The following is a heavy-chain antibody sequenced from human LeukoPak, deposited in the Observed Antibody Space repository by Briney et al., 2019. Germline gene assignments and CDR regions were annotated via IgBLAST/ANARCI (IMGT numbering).Heavy chain of an antibody. CDR1: GYTFSSYG. CDR2: ISAYNGNT. J-gene: IGHJ4*02. Sequence: GASVKVSCKASGYTFSSYGISWVRQAPGQGLEWMGWISAYNGNTNYAQKLQGRVTMTTDTSTSTAYMELSSLRSEDTAVYYCARDLTDGYYDFWSGYFGYWGQGTLVTVSS. D-gene: IGHD3-3*01. V-gene: IGHV1-18*01. CDR3: ARDLTDGYYDFWSGYFGY.